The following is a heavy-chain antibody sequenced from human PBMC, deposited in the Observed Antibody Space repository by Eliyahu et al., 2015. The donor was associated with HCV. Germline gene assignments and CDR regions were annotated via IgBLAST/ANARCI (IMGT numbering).Heavy chain of an antibody. CDR1: GYXFXGXX. V-gene: IGHV1-2*02. CDR2: INPNSGGT. D-gene: IGHD3-16*02. CDR3: ASRTFGGVIVPLGYYYGMDV. Sequence: QVQLVQSGAEVKKPGASVXVSCKASGYXFXGXXXPGVRQAPGQGLEWXGWINPNSGGTNYAQKXQGRVTMTRDTSISTAYMELSRLRSDDTAVYYCASRTFGGVIVPLGYYYGMDVWGQGTTVTVSS. J-gene: IGHJ6*02.